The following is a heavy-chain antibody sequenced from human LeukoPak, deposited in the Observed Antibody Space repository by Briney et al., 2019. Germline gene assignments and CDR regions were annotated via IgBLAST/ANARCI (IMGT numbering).Heavy chain of an antibody. CDR1: GYTFTSYY. V-gene: IGHV1-2*02. D-gene: IGHD5-12*01. Sequence: GASVKVSCKASGYTFTSYYMHWVRQAPGQGLEWMGWINPNSGGTNYAQKFQGRVTMTRDTSISTAYMELSRLRSDDTAVYYCARDRKSGYDRSFDYWGQGTLVTVSS. CDR3: ARDRKSGYDRSFDY. CDR2: INPNSGGT. J-gene: IGHJ4*02.